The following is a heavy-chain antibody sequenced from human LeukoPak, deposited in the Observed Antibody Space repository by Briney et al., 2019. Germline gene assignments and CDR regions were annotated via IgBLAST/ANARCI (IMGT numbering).Heavy chain of an antibody. Sequence: GGSLRLSCAASGFTFSSYAMSWVRQAPGKGLEWVSAISGSGGSTYYADSVKGRFTISRDNSKNTLYLQMNSLRAEDTAVYYCARHYGSGSQPFDYWGQGTLVTVSS. CDR2: ISGSGGST. J-gene: IGHJ4*02. D-gene: IGHD3-10*01. CDR1: GFTFSSYA. V-gene: IGHV3-23*01. CDR3: ARHYGSGSQPFDY.